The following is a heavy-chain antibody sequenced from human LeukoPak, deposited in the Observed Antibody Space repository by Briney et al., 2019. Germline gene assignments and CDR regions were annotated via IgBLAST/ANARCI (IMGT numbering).Heavy chain of an antibody. V-gene: IGHV3-21*01. D-gene: IGHD3-10*01. CDR2: ISRSSYDI. CDR3: ARETYYSGSGNYPFYFDS. Sequence: GGSLRLSCTASGFTFSSHTMNWVRQAPGEGLEWISSISRSSYDIEYADSVKGRFTISRDNAKNSLFLQMSRLRAEDTAVYYCARETYYSGSGNYPFYFDSWGQGTLVTVSS. CDR1: GFTFSSHT. J-gene: IGHJ4*02.